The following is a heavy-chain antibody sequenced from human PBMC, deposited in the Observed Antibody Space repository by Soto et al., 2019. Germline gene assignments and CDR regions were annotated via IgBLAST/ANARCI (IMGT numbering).Heavy chain of an antibody. CDR2: MNPNSGNT. V-gene: IGHV1-8*01. CDR3: AREITMVRGVIYYFDY. D-gene: IGHD3-10*01. J-gene: IGHJ4*02. Sequence: QVQLVQSGAEVKKPGASVKVSCKASGYTFTSYDINWVRQATGQGLEWMGWMNPNSGNTGYALKFQGRVTMTRNTSISTAYMELSSLRSEDTAVYYCAREITMVRGVIYYFDYWGQGTLVTVSS. CDR1: GYTFTSYD.